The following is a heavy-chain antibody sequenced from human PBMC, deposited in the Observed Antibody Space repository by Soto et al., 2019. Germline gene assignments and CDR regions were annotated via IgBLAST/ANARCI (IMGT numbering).Heavy chain of an antibody. D-gene: IGHD1-1*01. V-gene: IGHV3-33*01. CDR3: ARWSNNKVVDP. CDR2: IWYDGSEK. CDR1: GFTFRNHG. J-gene: IGHJ5*02. Sequence: QVQLVESGGGVVQPGRSLRLSCEGSGFTFRNHGMHWIRQSPGKGLECLAVIWYDGSEKYYAESVKGRFTISRDNSKNTLYLQMNSLKVEDTAIYYCARWSNNKVVDPWGQGTVVTVS.